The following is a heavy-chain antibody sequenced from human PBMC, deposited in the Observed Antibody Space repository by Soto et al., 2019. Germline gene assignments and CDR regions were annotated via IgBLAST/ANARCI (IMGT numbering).Heavy chain of an antibody. V-gene: IGHV4-34*01. CDR3: ARGRLFLTTSGLAITYFDY. J-gene: IGHJ4*02. CDR1: SGSFSGYY. CDR2: ITHGGST. Sequence: EQLQQWGAGLLKPSETLSLTCAVYSGSFSGYYYSWIRQSPGKGLEWIGEITHGGSTTYSPSLKSRVTMSLDTSKNQFSLNMTSMTAADTAVYYCARGRLFLTTSGLAITYFDYWGQGTLVTVSS. D-gene: IGHD3-3*01.